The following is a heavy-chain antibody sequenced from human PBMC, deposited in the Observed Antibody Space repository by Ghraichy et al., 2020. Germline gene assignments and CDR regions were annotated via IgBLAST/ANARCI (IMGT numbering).Heavy chain of an antibody. CDR2: LWSGGSKV. Sequence: GGSLRLSCAASGFSFSRFDMSWVRQAPGRGLEWVAVLWSGGSKVYYADSVKGRFTISRDNSKNTLYLQMNSLRAEDTAMYYCARDMSTIDGVVSPFDSWGQGTLVTVAS. J-gene: IGHJ4*02. V-gene: IGHV3-33*01. CDR1: GFSFSRFD. CDR3: ARDMSTIDGVVSPFDS. D-gene: IGHD3-3*01.